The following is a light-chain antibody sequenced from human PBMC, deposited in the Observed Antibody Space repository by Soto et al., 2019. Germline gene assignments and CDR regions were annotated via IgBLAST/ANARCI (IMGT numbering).Light chain of an antibody. Sequence: QSALTQPASVSGSPGQSITISCSGTSSDVGSYNLVSWYQQHPGKAPKLMIYEDSKRPSGVSNRFSGSKSDNTASLTISGLQAEDEADYYCCSYAGGSTWVFGGGTKLTVL. CDR1: SSDVGSYNL. CDR3: CSYAGGSTWV. V-gene: IGLV2-23*01. CDR2: EDS. J-gene: IGLJ3*02.